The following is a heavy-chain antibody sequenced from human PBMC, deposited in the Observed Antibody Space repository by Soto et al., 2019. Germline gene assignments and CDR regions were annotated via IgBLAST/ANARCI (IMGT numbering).Heavy chain of an antibody. CDR1: GYTFTTYG. D-gene: IGHD3-16*01. V-gene: IGHV1-18*01. J-gene: IGHJ6*02. CDR2: VSGEDGHT. CDR3: AREGEMPYSYSGLDV. Sequence: ASGKGSCKASGYTFTTYGITWGRQAPGQGVGWMGWVSGEDGHTKYAQEFQGRGIMATDKSTSTVYMDLRSLRSADTAVYYCAREGEMPYSYSGLDVWGQGPTVTVSS.